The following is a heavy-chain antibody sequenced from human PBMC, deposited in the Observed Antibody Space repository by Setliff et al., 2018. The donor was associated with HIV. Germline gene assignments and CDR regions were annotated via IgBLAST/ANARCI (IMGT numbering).Heavy chain of an antibody. D-gene: IGHD3-3*01. Sequence: ETLSLTCTVSDGSISNYYWSWIRQPPGKGLEWIGYIFYTGSTTYSPSLKSRVTISKDASKNQFSLKLSSVTAADTAVYYCARAQRITIFGVVYWYFDLWGRGTLVTVSS. CDR1: DGSISNYY. J-gene: IGHJ2*01. CDR2: IFYTGST. CDR3: ARAQRITIFGVVYWYFDL. V-gene: IGHV4-59*01.